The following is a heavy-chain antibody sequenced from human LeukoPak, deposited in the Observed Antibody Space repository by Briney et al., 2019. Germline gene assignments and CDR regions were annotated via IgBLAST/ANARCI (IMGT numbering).Heavy chain of an antibody. D-gene: IGHD4-17*01. CDR3: ARGPESTTVTTYNRYYYYYYMDV. Sequence: SETLSLTCTVSGGSISSGSYYWSWIRQPAGKGLEWIGRIYTSGSTNYNPSLESRVTISVDTSKNQFSLKLSSVTAADTAVYYCARGPESTTVTTYNRYYYYYYMDVWGKGTTVTVSS. J-gene: IGHJ6*03. CDR1: GGSISSGSYY. V-gene: IGHV4-61*02. CDR2: IYTSGST.